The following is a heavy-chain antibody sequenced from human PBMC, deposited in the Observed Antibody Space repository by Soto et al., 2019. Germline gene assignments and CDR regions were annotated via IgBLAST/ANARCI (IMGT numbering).Heavy chain of an antibody. Sequence: ASVKVSCKASGGTFSSYTISWVRQAPGQGLEWMGRIIPILGIANYAQKFQGRVTITADKSTSTAYMELSSLRSEDTAVYHCAGRPGVRPDDFDYWGQGTLVTVSS. V-gene: IGHV1-69*02. D-gene: IGHD3-10*02. J-gene: IGHJ4*02. CDR2: IIPILGIA. CDR3: AGRPGVRPDDFDY. CDR1: GGTFSSYT.